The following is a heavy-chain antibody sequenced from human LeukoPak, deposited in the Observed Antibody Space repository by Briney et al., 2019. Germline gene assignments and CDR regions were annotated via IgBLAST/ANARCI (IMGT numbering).Heavy chain of an antibody. CDR2: MKEDGGEI. J-gene: IGHJ4*02. V-gene: IGHV3-7*01. D-gene: IGHD4-23*01. CDR3: VRDRGYSTFDY. Sequence: GGSLRLSCAASGFPFSNYWMSWVRQAPGKGLEGVANMKEDGGEINYVDSVKGRFTISRDNAKNSLYLQMNSLRVDDTAVYYCVRDRGYSTFDYWGQGTLVTVSS. CDR1: GFPFSNYW.